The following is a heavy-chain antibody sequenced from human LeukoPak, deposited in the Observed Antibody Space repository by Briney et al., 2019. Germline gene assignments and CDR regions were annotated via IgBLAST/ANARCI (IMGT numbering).Heavy chain of an antibody. D-gene: IGHD3-3*01. J-gene: IGHJ6*03. CDR1: GGTFSSYA. V-gene: IGHV1-69*05. CDR2: TIPIFGTA. CDR3: ATKSDRFLEWKYYYMDV. Sequence: SVNVSCKASGGTFSSYAISWVRQAPGQGLEWMGGTIPIFGTANYAQKLQGRVTITTDESTSTAYMELRSVRSEDAGVYYCATKSDRFLEWKYYYMDVWGKGTTVTASS.